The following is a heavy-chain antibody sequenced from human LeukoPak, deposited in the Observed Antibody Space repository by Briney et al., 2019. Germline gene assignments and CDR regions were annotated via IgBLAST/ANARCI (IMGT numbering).Heavy chain of an antibody. CDR2: ISGSGGST. Sequence: PGASLRLSCAASGFTFSSYAMSWVRQAPGKGLEWVSAISGSGGSTYYADSVKGRFTISRDNSKNTLYLQMNSLRAEDTAVYYCAKRRATGVAGYIDYWGQGTLVTVSS. J-gene: IGHJ4*02. CDR3: AKRRATGVAGYIDY. V-gene: IGHV3-23*01. CDR1: GFTFSSYA. D-gene: IGHD6-19*01.